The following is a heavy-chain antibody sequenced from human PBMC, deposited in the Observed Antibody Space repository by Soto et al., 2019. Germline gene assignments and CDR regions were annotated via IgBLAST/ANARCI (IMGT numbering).Heavy chain of an antibody. CDR3: ARDFGDIVVVPAADAEGYYYYYCMDV. D-gene: IGHD2-2*01. CDR1: GFTFSSYS. J-gene: IGHJ6*02. Sequence: EVQLVESGGGLVQPGGSLRLSCAASGFTFSSYSMNWVRQAPGKGLEWVSYISSSSSTIYYADSVKGRFTISRDNAKNLLHLQMNSLRDEDTAVDYCARDFGDIVVVPAADAEGYYYYYCMDVWGQGTTVTVSS. V-gene: IGHV3-48*02. CDR2: ISSSSSTI.